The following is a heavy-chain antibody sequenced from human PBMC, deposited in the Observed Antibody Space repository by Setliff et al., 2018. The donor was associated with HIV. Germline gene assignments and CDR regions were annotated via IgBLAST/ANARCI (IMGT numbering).Heavy chain of an antibody. J-gene: IGHJ1*01. D-gene: IGHD3-10*01. V-gene: IGHV4-34*01. CDR2: INHRGGV. CDR1: GGSLSGFY. CDR3: ASFFWECSDNLCHRSFQF. Sequence: SETLSLTCAVYGGSLSGFYWNWIRQSPGKGLEWIGEINHRGGVNYNPSFNSRLTMSVDTSKNQFSLKLTSVTAADTAVYYCASFFWECSDNLCHRSFQFWDQGALVTV.